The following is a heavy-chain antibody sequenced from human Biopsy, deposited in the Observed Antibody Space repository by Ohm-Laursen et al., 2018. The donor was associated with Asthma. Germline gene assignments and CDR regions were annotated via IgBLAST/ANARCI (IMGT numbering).Heavy chain of an antibody. V-gene: IGHV3-30*03. CDR1: GFMFRSFG. D-gene: IGHD3-10*01. CDR2: MSYDGSIK. J-gene: IGHJ4*02. CDR3: ARGLDYSGRSGFDY. Sequence: GQTLSLTCAASGFMFRSFGMHWVRQAPGQGLEWVALMSYDGSIKDYADSVKGRFTISRDNSMNTLYLHMNSLRVEDTAVYYCARGLDYSGRSGFDYWGQGTLVTVSS.